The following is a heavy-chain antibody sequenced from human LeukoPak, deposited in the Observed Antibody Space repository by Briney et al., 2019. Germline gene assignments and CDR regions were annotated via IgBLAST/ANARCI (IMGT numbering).Heavy chain of an antibody. CDR2: ISGSGGST. Sequence: GGSLRLSCAASRFTFSSYAMSWVRQAPGKGLEWVSAISGSGGSTYYADSVKGRFTISRDNSKNTLYLQMNSLRAEDTAVYYCAGRVTGYSSGYVYWGQGTLVAVSS. CDR1: RFTFSSYA. J-gene: IGHJ4*02. CDR3: AGRVTGYSSGYVY. V-gene: IGHV3-23*01. D-gene: IGHD5-18*01.